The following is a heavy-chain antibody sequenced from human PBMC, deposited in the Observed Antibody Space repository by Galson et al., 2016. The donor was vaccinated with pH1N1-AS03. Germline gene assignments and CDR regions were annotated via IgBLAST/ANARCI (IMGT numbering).Heavy chain of an antibody. V-gene: IGHV1-69*05. Sequence: SVKVSCKASGGTFSNYAISWVRQAPGQGLEWLGGFIPVFNTVKYEQKFQGRVTLTTDESTSTDYLEVRSLRSEDTAVYYCAGRQNGRHYDFWSGARGFDSWGQGTLVTVSS. D-gene: IGHD3-3*01. CDR1: GGTFSNYA. CDR2: FIPVFNTV. CDR3: AGRQNGRHYDFWSGARGFDS. J-gene: IGHJ4*02.